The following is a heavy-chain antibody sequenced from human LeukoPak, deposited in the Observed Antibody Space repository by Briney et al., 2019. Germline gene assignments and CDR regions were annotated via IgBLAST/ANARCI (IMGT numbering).Heavy chain of an antibody. Sequence: ASVKVSWKGSGYNFTRYYMHWVRQAPGPGVEWEGIIHPSGGSTSYAQKFQGRVTMTRDTSTSTVYMELSSLRSEDTAVYYCARDGDQYYYDSSGYYLWWGQGTLVTVSS. CDR1: GYNFTRYY. CDR2: IHPSGGST. V-gene: IGHV1-46*01. D-gene: IGHD3-22*01. CDR3: ARDGDQYYYDSSGYYLW. J-gene: IGHJ4*02.